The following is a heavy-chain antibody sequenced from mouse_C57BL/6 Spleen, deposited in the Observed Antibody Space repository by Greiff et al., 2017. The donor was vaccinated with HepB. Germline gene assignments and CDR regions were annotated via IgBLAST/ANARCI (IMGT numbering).Heavy chain of an antibody. CDR1: GYTFTSYW. J-gene: IGHJ2*01. Sequence: QVQLQQPGAELVMPGASVKLSCKASGYTFTSYWMHWVKQRPGQGLEWIGEIDPSDSYTNYNQKFKGKSTLTVDKSSSTAYTQLSSLTSEDSAVYYCARGGLFDYWGQGTTLTVSS. V-gene: IGHV1-69*01. CDR2: IDPSDSYT. CDR3: ARGGLFDY.